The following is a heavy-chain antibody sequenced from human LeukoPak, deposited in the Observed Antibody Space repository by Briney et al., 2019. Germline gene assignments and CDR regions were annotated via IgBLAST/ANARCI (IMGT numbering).Heavy chain of an antibody. CDR2: INRDGSKK. Sequence: QTGRSLRLSCAASGFSFSSDWMNWVRQAPGKGLEWVANINRDGSKKYYVDSVKGRFTISRDNAKNSLYLQMNGLRAEDTVVQYCASHPDILTGVAYDFWGQGTMVTVSS. CDR3: ASHPDILTGVAYDF. V-gene: IGHV3-7*02. CDR1: GFSFSSDW. J-gene: IGHJ3*01. D-gene: IGHD3-9*01.